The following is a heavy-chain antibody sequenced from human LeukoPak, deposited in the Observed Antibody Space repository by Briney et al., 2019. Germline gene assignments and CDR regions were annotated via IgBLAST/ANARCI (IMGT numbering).Heavy chain of an antibody. CDR1: GFAFGSYG. Sequence: GGSLRLSCAASGFAFGSYGMSWVRQAPGKGLERVSFITPNADRTSYADSVEGRFTISRDNPRNTLYMQMNSLRDEDTALYYCAIMHGYYDGSGYWVQWGQGTLVTVSS. CDR3: AIMHGYYDGSGYWVQ. CDR2: ITPNADRT. J-gene: IGHJ1*01. V-gene: IGHV3-23*01. D-gene: IGHD3-22*01.